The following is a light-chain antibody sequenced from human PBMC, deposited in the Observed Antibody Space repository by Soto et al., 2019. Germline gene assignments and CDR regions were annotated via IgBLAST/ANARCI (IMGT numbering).Light chain of an antibody. CDR2: GAS. V-gene: IGKV3-20*01. J-gene: IGKJ1*01. CDR1: QSVVNYQ. CDR3: QQYGSSPPWT. Sequence: EVVLTQSPGTLSLSPGERATLSCRTSQSVVNYQLAWYQQKPGQAPRLLIFGASSRATGTPDRFSGSGSGTDFTLTISRLEPEDFAVYYCQQYGSSPPWTFGQGTKWIS.